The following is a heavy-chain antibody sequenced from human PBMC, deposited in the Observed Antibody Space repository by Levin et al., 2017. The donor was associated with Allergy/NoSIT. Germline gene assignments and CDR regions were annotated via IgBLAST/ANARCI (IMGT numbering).Heavy chain of an antibody. Sequence: GGSLRLSCAASGFTFSSYEMNWVRQAPGKGLEWVSYISSSGSTIYYADSVKGRFTISRDNAKTSLSLQMNSLRAEDTAVYYCARRYCSSTSCLIDYWGQGTLVTVSS. D-gene: IGHD2-2*01. CDR1: GFTFSSYE. CDR2: ISSSGSTI. V-gene: IGHV3-48*03. J-gene: IGHJ4*02. CDR3: ARRYCSSTSCLIDY.